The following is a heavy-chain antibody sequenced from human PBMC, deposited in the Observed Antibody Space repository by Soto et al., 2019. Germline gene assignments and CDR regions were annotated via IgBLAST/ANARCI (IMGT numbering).Heavy chain of an antibody. J-gene: IGHJ2*01. V-gene: IGHV3-30-3*01. CDR3: ARPLWRDDYTWGYFDL. Sequence: QVQLVESGGGVVQPGRSLRLSCAASGFTFSSYAMHWVRQAPGKGLEWVAVISYDGSNKYYADSVKGRFTISRDNSKNTLYLQMNSLRAEETAVYYCARPLWRDDYTWGYFDLWGRGPLVTVSS. CDR2: ISYDGSNK. CDR1: GFTFSSYA. D-gene: IGHD4-4*01.